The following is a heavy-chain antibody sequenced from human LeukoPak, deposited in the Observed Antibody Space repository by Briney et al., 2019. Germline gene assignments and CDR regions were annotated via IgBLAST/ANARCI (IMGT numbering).Heavy chain of an antibody. CDR2: ISGSGGST. V-gene: IGHV3-23*01. D-gene: IGHD6-13*01. CDR3: ARSPPGQTAALSDGMDV. Sequence: PGGSLRLSCAASGFTFSSYAMSWVRQAPGKGLEWVSAISGSGGSTYYADSVKGRFTISRDNSKKTLYLQMNSLRAEDTAVYYCARSPPGQTAALSDGMDVWGQGTTVTVSS. CDR1: GFTFSSYA. J-gene: IGHJ6*02.